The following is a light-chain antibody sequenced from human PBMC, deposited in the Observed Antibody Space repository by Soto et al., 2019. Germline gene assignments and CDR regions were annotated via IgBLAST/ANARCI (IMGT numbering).Light chain of an antibody. CDR3: QKSGNWPHIN. CDR1: QNIRSN. Sequence: EMVMPQSQGTLSVSPVEMAPLSCSSSQNIRSNLAWYQQKPGQAPSLLIYETSNRAPGIPARFSGSGSGTDFTLTISRLQPQDFAVYYCQKSGNWPHINFGHGTRLE. V-gene: IGKV3-11*01. CDR2: ETS. J-gene: IGKJ5*01.